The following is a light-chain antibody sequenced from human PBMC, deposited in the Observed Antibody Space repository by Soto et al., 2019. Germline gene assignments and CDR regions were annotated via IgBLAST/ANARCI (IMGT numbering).Light chain of an antibody. Sequence: QSALTQPPSASGSPGQSGTISCTGSSSDVGGYKDVSWYQQHPGKAPTLIIYEVIKRPSWVPDRLSASKSGNTASLTVSGLQAEDEADDYCSSYGGSDNLTFGTGTKLTVL. CDR3: SSYGGSDNLT. V-gene: IGLV2-8*01. J-gene: IGLJ1*01. CDR1: SSDVGGYKD. CDR2: EVI.